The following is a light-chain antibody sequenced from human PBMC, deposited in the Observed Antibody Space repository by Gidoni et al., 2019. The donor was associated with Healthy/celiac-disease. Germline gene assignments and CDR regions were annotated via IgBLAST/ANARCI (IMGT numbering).Light chain of an antibody. CDR1: QGISNS. V-gene: IGKV1-NL1*01. CDR2: ASS. J-gene: IGKJ1*01. Sequence: DIQMTQSPSSLSASVGDRVTITCRASQGISNSLAWYQQKPGKAPKLLLYASSRLESGVPSRFSGSVSGTDYTLTISSLQPEDFATYYCQQYYSTPPWTFGQGTKVEIK. CDR3: QQYYSTPPWT.